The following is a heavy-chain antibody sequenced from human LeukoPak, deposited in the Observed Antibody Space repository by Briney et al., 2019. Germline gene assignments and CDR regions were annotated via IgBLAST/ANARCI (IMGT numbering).Heavy chain of an antibody. V-gene: IGHV1-3*01. D-gene: IGHD3-10*01. CDR1: GYTFTGYA. CDR2: INAGNGNT. Sequence: GASVTVSCTASGYTFTGYAMHWERQAPGQRLEWMGWINAGNGNTKYSQKFQVRVTITRDTSASTAYMELSSLRSEDTAVYYCARSVLLWFGDPTPTLDYWSQGTLVTVSS. CDR3: ARSVLLWFGDPTPTLDY. J-gene: IGHJ4*02.